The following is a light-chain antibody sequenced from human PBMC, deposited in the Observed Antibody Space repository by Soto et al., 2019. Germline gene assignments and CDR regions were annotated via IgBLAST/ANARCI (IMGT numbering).Light chain of an antibody. Sequence: DIQMTQSPSTLYGSVGDRVTITCRASQSISSWLAWYQQKPGKAPKLLIYKASSLESGVPSRFSGSGSGTEFTLTISSLQPDDFATYYCQQYNSYPSFGGGTKVEIK. V-gene: IGKV1-5*03. CDR3: QQYNSYPS. J-gene: IGKJ4*01. CDR1: QSISSW. CDR2: KAS.